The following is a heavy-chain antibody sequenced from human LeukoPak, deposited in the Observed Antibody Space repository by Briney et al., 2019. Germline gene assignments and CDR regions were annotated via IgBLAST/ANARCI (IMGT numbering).Heavy chain of an antibody. D-gene: IGHD4-23*01. CDR1: GGSLSNYF. CDR2: VYSSGST. Sequence: SETLSLTCTVSGGSLSNYFWSWIRQPPGTGLEWIGYVYSSGSTHYNPSLQSRVTISVDTSKNQFSLNLNSVTAADTAVYYCTRHPGGNAAHRFDYWGQGFLVTVSS. CDR3: TRHPGGNAAHRFDY. J-gene: IGHJ4*02. V-gene: IGHV4-59*08.